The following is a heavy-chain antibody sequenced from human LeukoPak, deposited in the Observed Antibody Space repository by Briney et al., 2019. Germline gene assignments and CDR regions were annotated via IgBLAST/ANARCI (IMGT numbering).Heavy chain of an antibody. D-gene: IGHD6-13*01. CDR3: ARGSSWYDYYYYVDV. CDR2: INPNSGGT. CDR1: GYTFTGYY. V-gene: IGHV1-2*06. J-gene: IGHJ6*03. Sequence: GASVKVSCKASGYTFTGYYMHWVRQAPGQGLEWMGRINPNSGGTNYAQKFQGRVTMTRDTSISTAYMELSRLRSDDTAVYYCARGSSWYDYYYYVDVWGKGTTVTVSS.